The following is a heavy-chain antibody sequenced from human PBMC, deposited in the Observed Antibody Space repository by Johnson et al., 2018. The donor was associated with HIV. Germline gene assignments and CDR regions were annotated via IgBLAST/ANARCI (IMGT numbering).Heavy chain of an antibody. D-gene: IGHD1-26*01. V-gene: IGHV3-11*01. Sequence: VQVVESGGGVVQPGRSLRLSCAASGFTFSDYYMSWIRQAPGRGLEWVSYISSRGRATYYADSVKGRITISRDNAKNSLYLQMNSLRAEDTAVYYCARDGKGAFDIWGQGTMVTVSS. CDR1: GFTFSDYY. CDR2: ISSRGRAT. J-gene: IGHJ3*02. CDR3: ARDGKGAFDI.